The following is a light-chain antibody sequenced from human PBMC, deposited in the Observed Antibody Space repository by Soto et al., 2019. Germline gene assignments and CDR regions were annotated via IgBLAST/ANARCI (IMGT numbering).Light chain of an antibody. CDR3: QQHNQWPIT. V-gene: IGKV3-11*01. CDR2: DAS. J-gene: IGKJ5*01. CDR1: QSVKTF. Sequence: EIVLTQSPATLSLSPGQRSTLSCRSSQSVKTFLVWYQHRPGQAPRVLIYDASHRASGIPARFSGSGSGTDFTLTINSLQSEDSAVYYCQQHNQWPITFGQGTRLEIK.